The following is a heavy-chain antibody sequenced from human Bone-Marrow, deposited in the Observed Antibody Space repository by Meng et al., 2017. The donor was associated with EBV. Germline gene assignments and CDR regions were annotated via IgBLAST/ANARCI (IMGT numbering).Heavy chain of an antibody. D-gene: IGHD3-10*01. CDR1: GGTFSSDA. V-gene: IGHV1-69*06. CDR2: LIPMLGAP. Sequence: QVQLVESGAEGKKLGSSVKVSCKTSGGTFSSDAISWVRQAPGQGLEWMGGLIPMLGAPNYAQKFQDRVTIIADKSTSIHYMELSSLRSDDTAVYYCASESGRGYTPDYWGRGTLVTVSS. CDR3: ASESGRGYTPDY. J-gene: IGHJ4*02.